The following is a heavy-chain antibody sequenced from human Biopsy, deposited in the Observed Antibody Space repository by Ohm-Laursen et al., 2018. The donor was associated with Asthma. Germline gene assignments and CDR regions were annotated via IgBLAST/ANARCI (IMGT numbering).Heavy chain of an antibody. CDR3: ARTYYDFLTGQVNDAFAI. CDR1: GFTFSSYG. V-gene: IGHV3-30*03. J-gene: IGHJ3*02. D-gene: IGHD3-9*01. Sequence: SLRLSCAASGFTFSSYGMHWVRQAPGKGLEWVAVISYDGSNKYYADSVKGRFTISRDNSKNTLYLQMNSLRAEDTAVYYCARTYYDFLTGQVNDAFAIWGQGTMVTVSS. CDR2: ISYDGSNK.